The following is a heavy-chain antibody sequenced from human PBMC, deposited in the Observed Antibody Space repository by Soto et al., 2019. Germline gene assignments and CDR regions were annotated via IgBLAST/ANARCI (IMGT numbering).Heavy chain of an antibody. V-gene: IGHV4-34*01. CDR3: ARVAIGSGWYLPWFDP. D-gene: IGHD6-19*01. J-gene: IGHJ5*02. CDR2: INHSGST. CDR1: GGSFSGYY. Sequence: QVQLQQWGAGLLKPSETLSLTCAVYGGSFSGYYWSWIRQPPGKGLEWIGEINHSGSTNYNPSLKSRVTISVDTSKNQFSLKLSSVTAADTAVYYCARVAIGSGWYLPWFDPWGQGTLVTVSS.